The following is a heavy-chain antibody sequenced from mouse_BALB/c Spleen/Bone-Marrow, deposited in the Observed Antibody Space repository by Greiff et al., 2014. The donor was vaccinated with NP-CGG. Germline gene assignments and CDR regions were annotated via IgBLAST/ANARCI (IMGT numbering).Heavy chain of an antibody. V-gene: IGHV14-3*02. D-gene: IGHD1-1*01. Sequence: EVQLQESGAELVKPGASVKLSCTASGFNIKDTYMHWVKQRPEQGLEWIGRIDPANGNTKYDPKFQGRATVTADTSSSTAYLQLSSLTSEDTAVYYCARYYYRTMVYWGQGTSVTVSS. CDR2: IDPANGNT. CDR3: ARYYYRTMVY. J-gene: IGHJ4*01. CDR1: GFNIKDTY.